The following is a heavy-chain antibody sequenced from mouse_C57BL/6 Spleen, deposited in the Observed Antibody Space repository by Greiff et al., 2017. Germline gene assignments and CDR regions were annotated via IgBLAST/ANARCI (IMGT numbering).Heavy chain of an antibody. D-gene: IGHD2-5*01. V-gene: IGHV1-4*01. Sequence: VQLQQSGAELARPGASVKMSCKASGYTFTSYTMHWVNQRPGQGLEWIGYINPSSGYTKYNQKFKDKATLTADKSSSTAYLQLSSLTSEDSAVYYCARSGSYSNYYFDYWGQGTTLTVSS. CDR1: GYTFTSYT. CDR2: INPSSGYT. J-gene: IGHJ2*01. CDR3: ARSGSYSNYYFDY.